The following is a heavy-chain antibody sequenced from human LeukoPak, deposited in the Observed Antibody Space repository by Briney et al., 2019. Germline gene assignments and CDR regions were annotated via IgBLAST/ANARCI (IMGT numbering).Heavy chain of an antibody. CDR1: GGSFSGYY. Sequence: SETLSLTCAVYGGSFSGYYWSWIRQPPGKGLEWMGEINHSGSTNYNPPLKSRVTISVDTSKNQFSLKLSSVTAADTAVYYCARSDYGCFDYWGQGTLVTVSS. D-gene: IGHD4-17*01. J-gene: IGHJ4*02. CDR3: ARSDYGCFDY. CDR2: INHSGST. V-gene: IGHV4-34*01.